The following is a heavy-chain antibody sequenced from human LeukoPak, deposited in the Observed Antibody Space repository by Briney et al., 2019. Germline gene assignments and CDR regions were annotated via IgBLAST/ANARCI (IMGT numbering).Heavy chain of an antibody. D-gene: IGHD3-22*01. CDR1: KYTFTDYY. Sequence: ASAKVSCKASKYTFTDYYMHWVRQAPGQGLEWMGWINPNSGGTNYAQKFQGRVAMTRDTSISTAYMELSRLRSDDTAVYYCARENDYYDSSGYPRSDYFDYWGQGTLVTVSS. CDR2: INPNSGGT. J-gene: IGHJ4*02. CDR3: ARENDYYDSSGYPRSDYFDY. V-gene: IGHV1-2*02.